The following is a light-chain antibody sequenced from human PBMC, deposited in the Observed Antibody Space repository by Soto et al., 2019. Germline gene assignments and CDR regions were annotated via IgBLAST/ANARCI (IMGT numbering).Light chain of an antibody. CDR1: QSLLYSNGYNY. Sequence: DVVMTQSPLSLPVTPGEPASISCRSSQSLLYSNGYNYLDWYLQKPGQSPQLLIYLGSNRASGVPDRFSGSGSGTEFTLKISRVEPEDVGVYYCMQARHIPFTFGPGTKVHIK. CDR2: LGS. CDR3: MQARHIPFT. J-gene: IGKJ3*01. V-gene: IGKV2-28*01.